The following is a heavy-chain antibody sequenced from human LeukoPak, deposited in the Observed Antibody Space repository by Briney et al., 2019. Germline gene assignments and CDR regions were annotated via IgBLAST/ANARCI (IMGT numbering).Heavy chain of an antibody. CDR2: ISSTGSTI. CDR3: ARARGPGNRGYENGFAY. Sequence: PGGSLRLSCAASGFTFSDFYVSWIRQPPGKGLEWLSHISSTGSTIYYADPVKGRFITSRANGRNSVYLEMNNLRVEDTAVYYCARARGPGNRGYENGFAYWGQGSLVTVSS. D-gene: IGHD5-12*01. CDR1: GFTFSDFY. J-gene: IGHJ4*02. V-gene: IGHV3-11*01.